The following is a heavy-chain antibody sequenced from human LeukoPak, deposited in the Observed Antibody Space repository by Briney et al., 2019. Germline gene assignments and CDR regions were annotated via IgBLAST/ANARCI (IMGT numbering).Heavy chain of an antibody. J-gene: IGHJ4*02. CDR3: AGQYSGYDFYQFDY. D-gene: IGHD5-12*01. V-gene: IGHV4-34*01. CDR2: INHSGST. Sequence: PSETLSLTCAVYGGSFSGYYWSWIRQPPGKGLEWIGEINHSGSTNYNPSLKSRVTISVDTSKNQFSLKLSSVTAADTAVYYCAGQYSGYDFYQFDYWGQGTLVTVSS. CDR1: GGSFSGYY.